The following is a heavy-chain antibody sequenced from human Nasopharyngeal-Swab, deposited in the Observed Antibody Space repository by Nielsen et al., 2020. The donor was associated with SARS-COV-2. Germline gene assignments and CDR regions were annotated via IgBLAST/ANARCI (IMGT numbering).Heavy chain of an antibody. D-gene: IGHD6-13*01. CDR3: TKEGIAAAAGDFDY. V-gene: IGHV3-23*01. CDR2: ITATGGST. CDR1: GFTFSNYA. Sequence: GGSLRLSCAASGFTFSNYAMGWVRQAPGKGLDWVSGITATGGSTYYADSVTGRFTISRDNSKNTLYLQMNSLRAEDTAVYYCTKEGIAAAAGDFDYWGQGTLVTVSS. J-gene: IGHJ4*02.